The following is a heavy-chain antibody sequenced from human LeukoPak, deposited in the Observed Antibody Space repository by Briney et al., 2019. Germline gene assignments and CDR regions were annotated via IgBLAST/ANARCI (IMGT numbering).Heavy chain of an antibody. CDR2: INQDGSEK. CDR1: GFTFSTYW. V-gene: IGHV3-7*01. CDR3: ARAVVAVTATRWFDP. J-gene: IGHJ5*02. D-gene: IGHD2-15*01. Sequence: GGSLRLSCAASGFTFSTYWMNWVRQAPGKGLEWVANINQDGSEKYYVDSVKGRFTISRDNAKNSLYLQMNSLRAEDTAVYYCARAVVAVTATRWFDPWGQGTLVTVSS.